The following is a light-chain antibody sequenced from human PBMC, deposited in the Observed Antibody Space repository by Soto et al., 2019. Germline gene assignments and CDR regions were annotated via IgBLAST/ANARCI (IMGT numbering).Light chain of an antibody. V-gene: IGKV3-15*01. CDR1: VSVGSN. Sequence: EVGMTQSPATLSVFPGERVTLSCRASVSVGSNLAWYQQKPCQAPRLPIYGASTRATGVTARFSGSGSGTEFTLTISSLQSEDFALYYCQQYNNWLTFGGGTKVEIE. CDR2: GAS. J-gene: IGKJ4*01. CDR3: QQYNNWLT.